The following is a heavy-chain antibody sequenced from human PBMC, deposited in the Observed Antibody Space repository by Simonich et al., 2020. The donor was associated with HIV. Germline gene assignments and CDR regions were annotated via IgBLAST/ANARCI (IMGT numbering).Heavy chain of an antibody. CDR1: GFTFDDYA. D-gene: IGHD5-18*01. CDR3: AKDRGYSYGGGYMDV. V-gene: IGHV3-9*03. CDR2: ISWNSGSI. J-gene: IGHJ6*03. Sequence: EVQLVESGGGLVQPGRSLRLSCAASGFTFDDYAMHWVRQAPGEGLGWVSGISWNSGSIGYADSVKGRFTISRDNAKNSLYLQMNRLRAEDMALYYCAKDRGYSYGGGYMDVWGKGTTVTVSS.